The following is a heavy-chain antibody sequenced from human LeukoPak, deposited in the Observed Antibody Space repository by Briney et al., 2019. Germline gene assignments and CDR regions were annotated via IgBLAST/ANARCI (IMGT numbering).Heavy chain of an antibody. Sequence: SETLSLTCTVSGGSISSYYWSWIRQPPGKGLEWIGYIYYSGSTNYNPSLKSRVTISVDTSKNQFSLKLSSVTAADTAVYYCARDSSGVLRFLEWGEDAFDIWGQGTMVTVSS. V-gene: IGHV4-59*01. CDR2: IYYSGST. CDR3: ARDSSGVLRFLEWGEDAFDI. J-gene: IGHJ3*02. D-gene: IGHD3-3*01. CDR1: GGSISSYY.